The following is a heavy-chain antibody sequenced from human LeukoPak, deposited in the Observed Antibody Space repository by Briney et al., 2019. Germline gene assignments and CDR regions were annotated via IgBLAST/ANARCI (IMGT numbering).Heavy chain of an antibody. J-gene: IGHJ4*02. V-gene: IGHV1-69*06. CDR3: ASTPSYCGGGSCYSGIY. CDR1: GGTFSSYA. CDR2: IIPIFGTA. D-gene: IGHD2-15*01. Sequence: GASVKVSCKASGGTFSSYAISWVRQAPGQGLEWMGGIIPIFGTANYAQKLQGRVTITADKSTSTAYMELSSLRSEDTAVYYCASTPSYCGGGSCYSGIYWGQGTLVTVSS.